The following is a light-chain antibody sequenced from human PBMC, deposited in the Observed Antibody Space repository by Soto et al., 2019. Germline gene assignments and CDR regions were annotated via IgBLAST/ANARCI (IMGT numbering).Light chain of an antibody. V-gene: IGKV3-20*01. CDR2: GAS. J-gene: IGKJ3*01. CDR1: QSVSSSY. CDR3: KQYGSSPPYT. Sequence: EIVLTQSPGTLSLSPGERATLSCRASQSVSSSYLAWYQQKPGQAPRLLIYGASSRATGIPDRFSGSGSGTDFTLTISRLEPEDFAVYYCKQYGSSPPYTFGPGTKVDTK.